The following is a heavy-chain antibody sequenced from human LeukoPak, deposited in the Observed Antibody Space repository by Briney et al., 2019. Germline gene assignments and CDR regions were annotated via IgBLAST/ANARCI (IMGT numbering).Heavy chain of an antibody. CDR2: IYTSGST. Sequence: SETLSLTCTVSGGSISSYYWSWIRQPAVKGLEWIGRIYTSGSTNYNPSLKSRVTMSVDTSKNQFSLKLSSVTAADTAVYYCAREYYYASSGYYYNWGQGTLVTVSS. D-gene: IGHD3-22*01. V-gene: IGHV4-4*07. J-gene: IGHJ4*02. CDR3: AREYYYASSGYYYN. CDR1: GGSISSYY.